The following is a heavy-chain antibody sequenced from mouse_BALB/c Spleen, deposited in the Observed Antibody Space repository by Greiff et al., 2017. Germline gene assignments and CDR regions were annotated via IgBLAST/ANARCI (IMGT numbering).Heavy chain of an antibody. D-gene: IGHD2-10*02. CDR1: GFSLSTSGMG. CDR2: IYWDDDK. CDR3: ARRAYGKNYAMDY. Sequence: VMLVESGPGILQPSQTLSLTCSFSGFSLSTSGMGVSWIRQPSGKGLEWLAHIYWDDDKRYNPSLKSRLTISKDTSRNQVFLKITSVDTADTATYYCARRAYGKNYAMDYWGQGTSVTVSS. V-gene: IGHV8-12*01. J-gene: IGHJ4*01.